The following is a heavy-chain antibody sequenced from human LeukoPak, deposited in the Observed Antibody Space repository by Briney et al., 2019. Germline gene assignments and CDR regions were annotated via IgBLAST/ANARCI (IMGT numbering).Heavy chain of an antibody. J-gene: IGHJ4*02. Sequence: EASVKVSGKASGYTFTSYDINWVRQATGQGLEWMGWMNPNSGNTGYAQKFQGRVTMTRNTSISTAYMELSSLRSEDTAVYYCATLWGLGYCSGGSCFDYWGQGTLVTVSS. CDR2: MNPNSGNT. CDR1: GYTFTSYD. CDR3: ATLWGLGYCSGGSCFDY. D-gene: IGHD2-15*01. V-gene: IGHV1-8*01.